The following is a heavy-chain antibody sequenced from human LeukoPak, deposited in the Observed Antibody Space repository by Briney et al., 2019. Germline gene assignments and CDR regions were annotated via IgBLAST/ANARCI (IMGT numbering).Heavy chain of an antibody. Sequence: ASVKVSCKASGHTFTSYGVSWVRQAPGQGLEWMGWISAYNGDTKYAQKLQGRVTMTTDTSTTTAYMEVRSLRSDDTAVYYCARDLGGNSDYWGQGTLVTVSS. CDR3: ARDLGGNSDY. D-gene: IGHD4-23*01. J-gene: IGHJ4*02. CDR2: ISAYNGDT. CDR1: GHTFTSYG. V-gene: IGHV1-18*01.